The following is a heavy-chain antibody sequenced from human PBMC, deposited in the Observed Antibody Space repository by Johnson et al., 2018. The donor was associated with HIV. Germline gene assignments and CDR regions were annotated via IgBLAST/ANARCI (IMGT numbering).Heavy chain of an antibody. CDR2: ISYDGSNK. Sequence: QVQLVESGGGLVQPGGSLRLSCAASGFTFSSYGMHWVRQAPGKGLEWVAVISYDGSNKYYADSVKGRFTISRDNAKNTLYLQMDSLRAEDTAVYYCARMGLTGAFDIWGQG. CDR1: GFTFSSYG. J-gene: IGHJ3*02. V-gene: IGHV3-30*03. D-gene: IGHD3-9*01. CDR3: ARMGLTGAFDI.